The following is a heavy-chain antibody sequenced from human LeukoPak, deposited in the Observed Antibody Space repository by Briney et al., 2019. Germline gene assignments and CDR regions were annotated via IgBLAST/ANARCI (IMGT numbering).Heavy chain of an antibody. CDR3: ARVPPCSGGSCYSLFDY. CDR2: IYHSGST. Sequence: SETLSLTCTVSGYSISSGYYWGWIRQPPGKGLEWIGSIYHSGSTNYNPSLKSRVTISVDTSKNQFSLKLNSVTAADTAVYHCARVPPCSGGSCYSLFDYWGQGTLVTVSS. CDR1: GYSISSGYY. J-gene: IGHJ4*02. D-gene: IGHD2-15*01. V-gene: IGHV4-38-2*02.